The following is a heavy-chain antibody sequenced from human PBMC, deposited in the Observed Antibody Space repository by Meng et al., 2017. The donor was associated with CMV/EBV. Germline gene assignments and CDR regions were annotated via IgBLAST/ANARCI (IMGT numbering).Heavy chain of an antibody. V-gene: IGHV3-48*03. Sequence: GESLKISCAASGFTFSSYEMNWVRQAPGKGLGCVSYISSSGSTIYYTDSVNGRFTISRDNAKNSLYLQMNSMRAEDTAVYYCAREVDWLLSYGMDVWGQGTTVTVSS. CDR3: AREVDWLLSYGMDV. D-gene: IGHD3-9*01. J-gene: IGHJ6*02. CDR1: GFTFSSYE. CDR2: ISSSGSTI.